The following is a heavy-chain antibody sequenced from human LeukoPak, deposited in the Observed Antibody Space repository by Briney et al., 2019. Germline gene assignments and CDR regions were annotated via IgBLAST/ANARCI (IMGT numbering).Heavy chain of an antibody. CDR3: AKDQTISGVNFFDF. CDR1: GFTFSSYA. V-gene: IGHV3-23*01. CDR2: IISSGGGT. J-gene: IGHJ4*02. Sequence: PGGSLRLSCAASGFTFSSYAMSWVRQLPGKGLEWVSGIISSGGGTYYADSVKGRFTISRDNSKNTLYLQMNDLRAEDTAVYYCAKDQTISGVNFFDFWGQGTLVTVSS. D-gene: IGHD3-10*01.